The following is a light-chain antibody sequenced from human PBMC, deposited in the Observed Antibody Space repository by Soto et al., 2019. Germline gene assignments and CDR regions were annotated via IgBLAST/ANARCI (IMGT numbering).Light chain of an antibody. Sequence: EIVLTQSPGTLSLSPGERATLSCRASQSVYSNYLAWYQQKPGQSPRLRIYGASSRATGIPDRFSGSGSGTDFTLAISSLEPEDFAVYYCQQYGSSLMYTCGQGTKLEIK. J-gene: IGKJ2*01. CDR1: QSVYSNY. V-gene: IGKV3-20*01. CDR3: QQYGSSLMYT. CDR2: GAS.